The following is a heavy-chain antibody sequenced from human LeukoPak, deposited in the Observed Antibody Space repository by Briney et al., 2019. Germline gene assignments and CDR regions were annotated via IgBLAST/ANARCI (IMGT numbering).Heavy chain of an antibody. CDR3: AKDLATKYSLDH. CDR2: ISYDGVVK. CDR1: GFTFDDYA. V-gene: IGHV3-30*18. Sequence: GRSLRLSCAASGFTFDDYAMHWVRQAPGKGLEWVAFISYDGVVKYYVDSVRGRFTISRDNSKNTLYLQMNSLRAEDTAVYYCAKDLATKYSLDHWGQGALVTVSS. J-gene: IGHJ4*02. D-gene: IGHD1-26*01.